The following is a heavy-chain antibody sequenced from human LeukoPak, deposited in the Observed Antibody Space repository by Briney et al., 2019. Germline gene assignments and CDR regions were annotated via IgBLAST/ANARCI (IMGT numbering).Heavy chain of an antibody. CDR3: ARDKSDWSLDP. J-gene: IGHJ5*02. CDR1: GFTFSSYS. Sequence: PGGSLRLSCAASGFTFSSYSMNWVRQAPGKGLEWVSSISSSSSYIYYADSVRGRFTISRDNAKNSLFLQMSSLRAEDTAVYYCARDKSDWSLDPWGQGTPVTVSS. D-gene: IGHD3-9*01. CDR2: ISSSSSYI. V-gene: IGHV3-21*01.